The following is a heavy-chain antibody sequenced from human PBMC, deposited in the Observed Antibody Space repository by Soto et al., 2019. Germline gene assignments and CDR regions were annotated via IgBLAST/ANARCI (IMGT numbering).Heavy chain of an antibody. J-gene: IGHJ5*02. CDR1: GYTFTSYG. CDR3: ARGVYSHGYFSDLVDP. D-gene: IGHD5-18*01. Sequence: ASVKVSCKASGYTFTSYGISWVRQAPGQGLEWMGWISAYNGNTNYAQKLQGRVTMTTDTSTSTAYMELRSLRSDDTAVYYCARGVYSHGYFSDLVDPWGQGTLVTVSS. CDR2: ISAYNGNT. V-gene: IGHV1-18*01.